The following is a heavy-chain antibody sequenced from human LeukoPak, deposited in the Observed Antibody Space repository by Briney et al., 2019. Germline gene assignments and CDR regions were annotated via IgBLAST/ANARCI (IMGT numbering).Heavy chain of an antibody. D-gene: IGHD2-2*01. Sequence: RPGGSLRLSCAASGFTFSSYSMNWVRQAPGKGLEWVSYISSSSSTIYYADSVKCRFTISRDNAKNSLYLQMNSLKTEDTAVYYCARYSRKGAYCSSTSCYYGMDVWGQGTTVTVSS. V-gene: IGHV3-48*01. CDR1: GFTFSSYS. CDR2: ISSSSSTI. J-gene: IGHJ6*02. CDR3: ARYSRKGAYCSSTSCYYGMDV.